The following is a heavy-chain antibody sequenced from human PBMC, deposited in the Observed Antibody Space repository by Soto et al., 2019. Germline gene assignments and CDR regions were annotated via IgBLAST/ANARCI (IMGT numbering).Heavy chain of an antibody. Sequence: ASVKVSCKASGYTFTSYGISWVRQAPGQGLEWMGWISAYNGNTNYAQKLQGRVTMTTDTSTSTAYMELRSLRSDDTAVYYCAIATYYYDSSGSTHWFDPWGQGTLVTVSS. D-gene: IGHD3-22*01. J-gene: IGHJ5*02. CDR3: AIATYYYDSSGSTHWFDP. V-gene: IGHV1-18*01. CDR2: ISAYNGNT. CDR1: GYTFTSYG.